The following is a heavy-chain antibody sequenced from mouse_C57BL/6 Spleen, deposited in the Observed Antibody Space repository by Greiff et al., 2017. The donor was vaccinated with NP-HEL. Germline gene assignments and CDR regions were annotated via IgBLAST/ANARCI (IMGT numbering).Heavy chain of an antibody. V-gene: IGHV1-82*01. J-gene: IGHJ1*03. D-gene: IGHD1-1*01. CDR3: ARFGSSYVWYFDV. CDR2: IYPGDGDT. CDR1: GYAFSSSW. Sequence: QVQLQQSGPELVKPGASVKISCKASGYAFSSSWMNWVKQRPGKGLEWIGRIYPGDGDTNYNGKFKGKATLTADKSSSTAYMQLSSLTSEDSAVYFCARFGSSYVWYFDVWGTGTTVTVSS.